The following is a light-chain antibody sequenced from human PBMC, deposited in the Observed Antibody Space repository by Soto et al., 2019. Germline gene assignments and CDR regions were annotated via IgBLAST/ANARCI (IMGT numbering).Light chain of an antibody. Sequence: IQLTQSPSSLSASVGDRVTITCRASQGISSYLNWYQQKPGKAPKLLIYAASSLQSGVPSRFSGSGSGTDFTLTISSLQPEDFATYYCQQSYSTPRGTFGQGTKVDIK. CDR1: QGISSY. J-gene: IGKJ1*01. CDR2: AAS. CDR3: QQSYSTPRGT. V-gene: IGKV1-39*01.